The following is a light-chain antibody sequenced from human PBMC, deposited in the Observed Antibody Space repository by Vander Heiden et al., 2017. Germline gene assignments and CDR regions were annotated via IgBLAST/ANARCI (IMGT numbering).Light chain of an antibody. Sequence: IVFTQPPSTLSLSPGERATLSCRASQGIANHLGWYQQKPGQAPRLLMYDASNRATGIPARFSGSGSGTDFTLTISSLEPEDSGVYYCQQRNGWPLTFGGGTKVDIK. CDR3: QQRNGWPLT. J-gene: IGKJ4*01. V-gene: IGKV3D-11*01. CDR1: QGIANH. CDR2: DAS.